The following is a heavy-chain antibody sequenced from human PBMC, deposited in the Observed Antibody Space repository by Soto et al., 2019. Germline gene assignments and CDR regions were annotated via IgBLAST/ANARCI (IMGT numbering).Heavy chain of an antibody. V-gene: IGHV4-4*07. Sequence: QVQLQESGPGLVKPSETLSLTCTVSGGSISSYYWSWIRQPAGKGLEWIGRIYTSGSTNYNPSLKRRVTMSVDTSKNQFSLKLSSVTAADTAVYYCARDRGPYSSSSSYGMDVWGQGTTVTVSS. CDR1: GGSISSYY. J-gene: IGHJ6*02. D-gene: IGHD6-13*01. CDR2: IYTSGST. CDR3: ARDRGPYSSSSSYGMDV.